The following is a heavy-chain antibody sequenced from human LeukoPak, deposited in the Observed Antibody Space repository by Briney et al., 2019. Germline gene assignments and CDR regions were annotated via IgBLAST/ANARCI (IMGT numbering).Heavy chain of an antibody. J-gene: IGHJ4*02. CDR1: GFTFSSYA. CDR3: AKAERYYYGSGSYYYFDY. D-gene: IGHD3-10*01. V-gene: IGHV3-23*01. CDR2: ISGSGGST. Sequence: GGSLRLSCAASGFTFSSYAMSWVRLAPGKGLEWVSAISGSGGSTYYADSVKGRFTISRDNSKNTLYLQMNSLRAEDTAVYYCAKAERYYYGSGSYYYFDYWGQGTLVTVSS.